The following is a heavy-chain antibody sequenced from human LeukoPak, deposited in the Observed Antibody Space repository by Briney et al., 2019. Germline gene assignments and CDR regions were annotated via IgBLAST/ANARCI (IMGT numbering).Heavy chain of an antibody. CDR1: GYTFTSYY. Sequence: ASVKVSCKASGYTFTSYYMHWVRQAPGQGLEWMGWISPNSGGTNYAQKFQGRVTMTRDTSISTAYMELSRLRSDDTAVYYCAKMPRQQPFSGWFDPWGQGTLVTVSS. V-gene: IGHV1-2*02. CDR3: AKMPRQQPFSGWFDP. D-gene: IGHD6-13*01. CDR2: ISPNSGGT. J-gene: IGHJ5*02.